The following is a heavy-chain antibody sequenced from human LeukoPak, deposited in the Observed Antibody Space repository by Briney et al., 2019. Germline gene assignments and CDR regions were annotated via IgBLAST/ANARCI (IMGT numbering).Heavy chain of an antibody. V-gene: IGHV3-23*01. CDR2: ISGSGGST. CDR1: GFTFSSYA. J-gene: IGHJ4*02. CDR3: ATDLTKYGSGSPEADY. D-gene: IGHD3-10*01. Sequence: GGSLRLSCAASGFTFSSYAMSWVRQAPGKGLEWVSAISGSGGSTYYADSVKGRFTISRDNSKNTLYLQMNSLRAEDTAVYYCATDLTKYGSGSPEADYWGQGTLVTVSS.